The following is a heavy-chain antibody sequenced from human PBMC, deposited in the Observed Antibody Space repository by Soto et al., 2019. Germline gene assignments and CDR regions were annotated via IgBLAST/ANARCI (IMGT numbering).Heavy chain of an antibody. J-gene: IGHJ5*02. D-gene: IGHD5-18*01. Sequence: PSETLSLTCTVSGGSISSYYWSWIRQPPGKGLEWIGYIYYSGSTNYNPSLKSRVTISVDTSKNQFSLKLSSVTAADTAVYYCASSNGYSYGLGWFDPWGQGTQVTVSS. CDR2: IYYSGST. CDR3: ASSNGYSYGLGWFDP. V-gene: IGHV4-59*08. CDR1: GGSISSYY.